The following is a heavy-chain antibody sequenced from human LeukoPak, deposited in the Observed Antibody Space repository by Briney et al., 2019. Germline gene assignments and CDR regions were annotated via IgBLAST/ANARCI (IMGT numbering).Heavy chain of an antibody. J-gene: IGHJ4*02. D-gene: IGHD6-13*01. Sequence: SETLSLTCTVSGGSISSYYWSWIRQPPGKGLEWIGYIYYSGSTNYNPSLKSRVTISVDTSKNQFSLKLSSVTAADTAVYYYARMVSSWLHFDYWGQGTLVTVSS. CDR2: IYYSGST. V-gene: IGHV4-59*01. CDR1: GGSISSYY. CDR3: ARMVSSWLHFDY.